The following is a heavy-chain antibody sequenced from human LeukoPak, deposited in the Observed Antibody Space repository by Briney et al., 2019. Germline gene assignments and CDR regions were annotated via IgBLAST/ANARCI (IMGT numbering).Heavy chain of an antibody. V-gene: IGHV1-18*01. D-gene: IGHD3-9*01. Sequence: ASVKVSCKASGYTFTSYGISWVRQAPGQGLEWMGWIGAYNGNTNYAQKLQGRVTMTTDTSTSTAYMELRSLRSDDTAVYYCARDLVRDYDILTGTYYYYGMDVWGQGTTVTVSS. CDR3: ARDLVRDYDILTGTYYYYGMDV. CDR2: IGAYNGNT. J-gene: IGHJ6*02. CDR1: GYTFTSYG.